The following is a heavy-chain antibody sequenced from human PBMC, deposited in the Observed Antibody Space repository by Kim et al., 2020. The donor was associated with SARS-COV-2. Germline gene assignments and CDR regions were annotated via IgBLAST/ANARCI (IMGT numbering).Heavy chain of an antibody. Sequence: SETLSLTCAVSGGSISSGGYSWSWIRQPPGKGLEWIGYIYHSGSTYYNPSLKSRVTISVDRSKNQFSLKLSSVTAADTAVYYCARVGYCSGGSCSPLFDYWGQGTLVTVSS. V-gene: IGHV4-30-2*01. CDR3: ARVGYCSGGSCSPLFDY. D-gene: IGHD2-15*01. CDR1: GGSISSGGYS. J-gene: IGHJ4*02. CDR2: IYHSGST.